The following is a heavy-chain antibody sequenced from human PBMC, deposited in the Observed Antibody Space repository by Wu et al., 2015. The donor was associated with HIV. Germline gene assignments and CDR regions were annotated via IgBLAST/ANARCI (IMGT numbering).Heavy chain of an antibody. D-gene: IGHD6-13*01. Sequence: QVQLVQSGAEVKKPGASVKVSCKVSGYTLTELSMHWVRQAPGKGLEWMGGFDPEDGETIYAQKFQGRVTMTEDTSTDTAYMELSSLRSEDTAVYYCATHVNGSSWYSDAFDIWGQGTMVTVSS. CDR2: FDPEDGET. V-gene: IGHV1-24*01. CDR1: GYTLTELS. J-gene: IGHJ3*02. CDR3: ATHVNGSSWYSDAFDI.